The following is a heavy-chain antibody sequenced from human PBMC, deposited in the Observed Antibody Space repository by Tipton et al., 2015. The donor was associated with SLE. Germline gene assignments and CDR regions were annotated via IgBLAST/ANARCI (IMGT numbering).Heavy chain of an antibody. CDR1: GLTFNRHW. J-gene: IGHJ3*02. D-gene: IGHD4/OR15-4a*01. V-gene: IGHV3-74*03. CDR3: ARDMVEARAFDI. CDR2: ISVDGSRT. Sequence: SLRLSCEASGLTFNRHWMHWVRQAPGKGLVWVSRISVDGSRTTYADSVKGRFTISRDNAKNSLYLQMNSLRVEDTAVYYCARDMVEARAFDIWGRGTMVSVSS.